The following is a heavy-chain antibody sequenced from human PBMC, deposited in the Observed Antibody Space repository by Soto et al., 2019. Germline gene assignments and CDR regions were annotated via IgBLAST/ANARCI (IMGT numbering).Heavy chain of an antibody. V-gene: IGHV4-30-2*03. CDR3: ASYASGSYFSHDY. D-gene: IGHD3-10*01. CDR1: GGSISSGGYS. Sequence: PSETLSLTCAVSGGSISSGGYSWSWVRQPPGKGLEWIGCIYYSGNTYYNPSLKSRVTISVDTSKNQFSLKLSSVTAADTAVYYCASYASGSYFSHDYWGQGALVTVSS. CDR2: IYYSGNT. J-gene: IGHJ4*02.